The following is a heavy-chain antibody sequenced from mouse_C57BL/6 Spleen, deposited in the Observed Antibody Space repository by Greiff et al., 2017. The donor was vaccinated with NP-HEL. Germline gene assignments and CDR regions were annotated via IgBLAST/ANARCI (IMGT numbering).Heavy chain of an antibody. V-gene: IGHV2-2*01. D-gene: IGHD1-1*01. Sequence: VQLVESGPGLVQPSQSLSITCTVSGFSLTSYGVHWVRQSPGKGLEWLGVIWSGGSTDYNAAFISRLSISKDNSKSQVFFKMNSLQADDTAIYYCARDYYGSSTGYFDVWGTGTTVTVSS. CDR2: IWSGGST. CDR3: ARDYYGSSTGYFDV. J-gene: IGHJ1*03. CDR1: GFSLTSYG.